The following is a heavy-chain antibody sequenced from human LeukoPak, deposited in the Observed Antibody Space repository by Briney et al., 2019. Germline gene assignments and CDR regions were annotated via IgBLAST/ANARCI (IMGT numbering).Heavy chain of an antibody. V-gene: IGHV3-21*01. J-gene: IGHJ4*02. D-gene: IGHD2-8*01. CDR3: ARAASWYYFDY. CDR1: GFTFSSYS. CDR2: ISSSSYI. Sequence: GGSLRLSCAASGFTFSSYSMNWVRQAPGKGLEWVSSISSSSYIYHADSVKGRFTISRDNAKNSLYLQMNSLRAEDTAVYYCARAASWYYFDYWGQGTLVTVSS.